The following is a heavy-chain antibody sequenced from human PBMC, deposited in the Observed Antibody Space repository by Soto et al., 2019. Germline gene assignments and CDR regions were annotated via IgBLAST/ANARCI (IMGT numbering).Heavy chain of an antibody. Sequence: PSETLSLTGTVPGGSISGYYWIWMRQPPGKGLEWIGYIYNSGSTNYNPALKSRVTISVDTSKNQFSLKLSSVTAADTAVYYCASYGGSNWLDPWGQGTLVTVSS. V-gene: IGHV4-59*01. D-gene: IGHD2-15*01. CDR3: ASYGGSNWLDP. CDR2: IYNSGST. J-gene: IGHJ5*02. CDR1: GGSISGYY.